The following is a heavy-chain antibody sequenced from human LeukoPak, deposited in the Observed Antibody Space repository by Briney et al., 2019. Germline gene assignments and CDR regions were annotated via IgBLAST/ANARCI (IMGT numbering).Heavy chain of an antibody. CDR2: FDPEDGET. CDR1: GYTLTELS. D-gene: IGHD6-13*01. J-gene: IGHJ4*02. V-gene: IGHV1-24*01. Sequence: ASVKVSCKVSGYTLTELSMHWVRQAPGKGLEWMGGFDPEDGETIYAQKFQGRVTMTEDTSTDTAYMELSSLRSEDTAVYYCATDLLVARLAAAGTRLDYWGQGTLVTVSS. CDR3: ATDLLVARLAAAGTRLDY.